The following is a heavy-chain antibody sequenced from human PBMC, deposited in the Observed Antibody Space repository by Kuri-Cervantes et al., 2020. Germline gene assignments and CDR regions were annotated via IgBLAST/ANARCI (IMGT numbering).Heavy chain of an antibody. Sequence: GESLKISCKASGYTFTGYYMHWVRQAPGQGLEWMGWINPNSGGTNYAQKFQGRVTMTRDTSISTAYMELSRLRSDDTAVYYCASAHLIISLLKNWGQGTLVTVSS. V-gene: IGHV1-2*02. D-gene: IGHD2-15*01. CDR3: ASAHLIISLLKN. CDR1: GYTFTGYY. CDR2: INPNSGGT. J-gene: IGHJ4*02.